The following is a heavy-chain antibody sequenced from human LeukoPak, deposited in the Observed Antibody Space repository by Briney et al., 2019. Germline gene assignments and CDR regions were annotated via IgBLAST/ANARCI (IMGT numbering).Heavy chain of an antibody. Sequence: ASVNVCCKASAYTFTSYGISWVRQAPGPGLEWMGWISSYNGNTNSALKLKGRVSMSTYTSTGTAYLELRSLRSDDTDVYYCARRVAVARRDAFDIWGQGTMVTVSS. J-gene: IGHJ3*02. D-gene: IGHD6-19*01. CDR1: AYTFTSYG. V-gene: IGHV1-18*01. CDR3: ARRVAVARRDAFDI. CDR2: ISSYNGNT.